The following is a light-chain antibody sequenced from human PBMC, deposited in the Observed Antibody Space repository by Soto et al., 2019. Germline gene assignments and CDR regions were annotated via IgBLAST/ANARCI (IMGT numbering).Light chain of an antibody. CDR1: SDSVSASHF. V-gene: IGLV8-61*01. CDR2: NTN. CDR3: VLYMRSGISV. Sequence: QTVVTQEPSFSVSPGGTVTLTFGLSSDSVSASHFPSGYKQTPGQAPRTLIYNTNTRSSGVPDRFSGSILGNRAALTITGAQADDESDYYCVLYMRSGISVFGGGTKVTVL. J-gene: IGLJ2*01.